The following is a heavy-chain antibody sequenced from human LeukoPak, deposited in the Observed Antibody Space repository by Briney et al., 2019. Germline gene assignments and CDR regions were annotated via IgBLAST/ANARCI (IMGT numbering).Heavy chain of an antibody. CDR3: ATLLDSFWSGHSVPPEDY. CDR2: FRPENDVP. D-gene: IGHD3/OR15-3a*01. J-gene: IGHJ4*02. V-gene: IGHV1-24*01. Sequence: ASVRVSCKLSENRLTQLPMHWVRQAPGEGLEWVGGFRPENDVPIYAQKFQGRVAMTTDTSADIAYMELRSLKSDDTAVYFCATLLDSFWSGHSVPPEDYWGQGTLVTVSS. CDR1: ENRLTQLP.